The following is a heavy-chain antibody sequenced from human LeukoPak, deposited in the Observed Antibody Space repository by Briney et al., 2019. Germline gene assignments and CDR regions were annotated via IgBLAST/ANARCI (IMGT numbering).Heavy chain of an antibody. D-gene: IGHD2-2*01. CDR1: GGSFSGYY. CDR3: ARGRYGDSSCCNWFDP. CDR2: INHSGST. J-gene: IGHJ5*02. V-gene: IGHV4-34*01. Sequence: SETLSLTCAVYGGSFSGYYWSWIRQPPGKGLEWIGEINHSGSTNYNPSLKSRVTISVDTSKNQFSLKLSSVTAADTAVYYCARGRYGDSSCCNWFDPWGQGTLVTVSS.